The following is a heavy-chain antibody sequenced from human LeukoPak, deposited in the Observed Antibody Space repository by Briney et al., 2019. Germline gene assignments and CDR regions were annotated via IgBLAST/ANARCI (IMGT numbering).Heavy chain of an antibody. V-gene: IGHV3-21*01. CDR2: ISGSSTYI. J-gene: IGHJ4*02. D-gene: IGHD6-19*01. CDR1: GFTFSSNS. Sequence: PGGSLRLSCAASGFTFSSNSMNWVRQTPGKGLDWVSSISGSSTYIYYADSVKGRFTISRDNAKNSLYLQMNSLRAEDTAVYYCARALEPSIAVIDYWGQGTLVTVSS. CDR3: ARALEPSIAVIDY.